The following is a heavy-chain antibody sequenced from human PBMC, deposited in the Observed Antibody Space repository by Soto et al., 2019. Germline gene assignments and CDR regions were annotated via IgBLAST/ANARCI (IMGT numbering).Heavy chain of an antibody. J-gene: IGHJ4*02. CDR3: ARGSWMKIWGNGFDF. Sequence: QLHLVQSGAEVKKPGASVKVSCTTSGYGFTSYAINWVRQAPGQGLEWMGRINGYNSNTNYADKFQGRVTMTADTSTKTAYVEVRSLTLDDTAVYYCARGSWMKIWGNGFDFWGQGTVVSVSS. CDR2: INGYNSNT. CDR1: GYGFTSYA. D-gene: IGHD3-16*01. V-gene: IGHV1-18*01.